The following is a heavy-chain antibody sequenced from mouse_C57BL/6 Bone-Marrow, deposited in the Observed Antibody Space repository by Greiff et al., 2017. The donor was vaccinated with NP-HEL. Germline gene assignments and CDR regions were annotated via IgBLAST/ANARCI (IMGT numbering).Heavy chain of an antibody. J-gene: IGHJ4*01. CDR2: IWSGGST. CDR3: ASFITTVVATEAMDY. D-gene: IGHD1-1*01. CDR1: GFSLTSYG. Sequence: VQLVESGPGLVQPSQSLSITCTVSGFSLTSYGVHWVRQSPGKGLEWLGVIWSGGSTDYNAAFISRLSISKDNSKSQVFFKMNSLQADDTAIYYCASFITTVVATEAMDYWGQGTSVTVSS. V-gene: IGHV2-2*01.